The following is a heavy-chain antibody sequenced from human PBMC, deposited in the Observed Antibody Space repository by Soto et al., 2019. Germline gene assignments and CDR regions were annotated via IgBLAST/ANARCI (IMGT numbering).Heavy chain of an antibody. CDR2: ISGSGGST. V-gene: IGHV3-23*01. CDR1: GFTFSSYA. J-gene: IGHJ6*02. D-gene: IGHD4-17*01. CDR3: AKVYGDYVYYYYGMDV. Sequence: GGSLRLSCAASGFTFSSYAMSWVRQAPGKGLEWVSAISGSGGSTYYADSVKGRFTISRDNSKNTLYLQMNSLRAEDTAVYYCAKVYGDYVYYYYGMDVWGQGTTVTVSS.